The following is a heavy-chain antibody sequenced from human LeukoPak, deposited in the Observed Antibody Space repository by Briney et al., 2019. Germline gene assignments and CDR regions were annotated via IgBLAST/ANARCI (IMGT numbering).Heavy chain of an antibody. CDR3: AKGERRYYYYGMDV. Sequence: GGSLRLSCAASGFTFSSYAMSWVRQAPGKGLEWASAISGSGGSTYYADSVKGRFTISRDNSKNTLYLQMNSLRAEDTAVYYCAKGERRYYYYGMDVWGKGTTATVSS. CDR1: GFTFSSYA. J-gene: IGHJ6*04. V-gene: IGHV3-23*01. D-gene: IGHD1-1*01. CDR2: ISGSGGST.